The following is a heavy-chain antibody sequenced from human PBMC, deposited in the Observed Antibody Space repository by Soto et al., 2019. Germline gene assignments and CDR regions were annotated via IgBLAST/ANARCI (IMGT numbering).Heavy chain of an antibody. V-gene: IGHV3-74*01. J-gene: IGHJ4*02. CDR2: IVPYATGI. D-gene: IGHD2-15*01. CDR3: TSDTFGARDS. CDR1: GFSFSSEW. Sequence: GGSLRLSCAASGFSFSSEWMHWVRQAPGKGLGWVSWIVPYATGITYADSVNGRFTISRDNAKNTLYFQMNSLRAADTAVYYCTSDTFGARDSWGQGTLVTVSS.